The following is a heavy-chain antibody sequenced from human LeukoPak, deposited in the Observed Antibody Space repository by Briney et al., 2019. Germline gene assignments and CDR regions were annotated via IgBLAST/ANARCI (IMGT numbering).Heavy chain of an antibody. CDR3: ARTRLRGVISYFDY. Sequence: PSETLSLTCTVSGGSNSSYYWSWIRQPPGKGLEWIGYIYYSGSTNYNPSLKSRVTISVDTSKNQFSLKLSSVTAADTAVYYCARTRLRGVISYFDYWGQGTLVTVSS. D-gene: IGHD3-10*01. CDR2: IYYSGST. J-gene: IGHJ4*02. CDR1: GGSNSSYY. V-gene: IGHV4-59*08.